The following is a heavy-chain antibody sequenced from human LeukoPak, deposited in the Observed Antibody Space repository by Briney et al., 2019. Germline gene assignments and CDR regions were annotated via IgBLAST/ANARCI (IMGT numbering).Heavy chain of an antibody. CDR3: TRRREIWFGELLHNWFDP. CDR2: MNPNSGNT. J-gene: IGHJ5*02. V-gene: IGHV1-8*01. CDR1: GYTFTSYD. Sequence: ASVKVSCKASGYTFTSYDINWVRQATGQGLEWMGWMNPNSGNTGYAQKFQGRVTMTRNTSISTAYMELSSLRSEDTAVYYCTRRREIWFGELLHNWFDPWGQGTLVTVSS. D-gene: IGHD3-10*01.